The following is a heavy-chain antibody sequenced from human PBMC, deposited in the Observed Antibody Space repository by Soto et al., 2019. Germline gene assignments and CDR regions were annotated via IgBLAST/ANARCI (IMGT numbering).Heavy chain of an antibody. CDR3: ARGHIVGYYYYMDV. CDR1: GGSISSYY. Sequence: PSETLSLTCTVSGGSISSYYWSWIRQPPGKGLEWIGYIYYSGSTNYNPSLKSRVTITVDTSKNQFSLKLSSVTAEDTAVYYCARGHIVGYYYYMDVWGKGTTVTVSS. CDR2: IYYSGST. D-gene: IGHD1-26*01. V-gene: IGHV4-59*01. J-gene: IGHJ6*03.